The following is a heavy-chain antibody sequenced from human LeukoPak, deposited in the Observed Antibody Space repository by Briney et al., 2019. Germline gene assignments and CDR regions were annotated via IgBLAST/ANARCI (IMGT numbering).Heavy chain of an antibody. CDR2: INPSGGST. CDR1: GYTFTSYY. CDR3: ARGRGYFTYYYDSSGSDDAFDI. V-gene: IGHV1-46*01. Sequence: GASVKVSCKASGYTFTSYYMHWVRQAPGQGLEWMGIINPSGGSTSYAQKFQGRVTTTRDTSTSTVYMELSSLRSEDTAVYYCARGRGYFTYYYDSSGSDDAFDIWGQGTMVTVSS. J-gene: IGHJ3*02. D-gene: IGHD3-22*01.